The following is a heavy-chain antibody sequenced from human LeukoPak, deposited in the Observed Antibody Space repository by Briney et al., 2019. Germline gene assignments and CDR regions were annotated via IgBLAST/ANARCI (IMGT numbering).Heavy chain of an antibody. D-gene: IGHD2-2*01. J-gene: IGHJ6*02. CDR1: GYSFTSYW. V-gene: IGHV5-51*01. CDR2: IYPGDSDT. Sequence: GESLKISCKGSGYSFTSYWIGWVRQMPGKGLEWMGIIYPGDSDTGYSPSFQGQVTISADKSISTAYLQWSSLKASDTAMYYCARHRGAIVVVPAATSTNFYGMDVWGQGTTVTVSS. CDR3: ARHRGAIVVVPAATSTNFYGMDV.